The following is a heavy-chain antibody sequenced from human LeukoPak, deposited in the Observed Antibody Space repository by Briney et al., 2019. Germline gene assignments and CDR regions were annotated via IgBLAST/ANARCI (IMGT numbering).Heavy chain of an antibody. Sequence: GESLKISCKGSGYIFTSYWIGWVRPLPGKGLEWMGIIYPGDSDTRYSPSFQGQVTISADKSISTAYLQWSSLKASDTAMYYCARLGDSNSSYYYYYMDVWGKGTTVTVSS. D-gene: IGHD4-11*01. CDR2: IYPGDSDT. J-gene: IGHJ6*03. V-gene: IGHV5-51*01. CDR1: GYIFTSYW. CDR3: ARLGDSNSSYYYYYMDV.